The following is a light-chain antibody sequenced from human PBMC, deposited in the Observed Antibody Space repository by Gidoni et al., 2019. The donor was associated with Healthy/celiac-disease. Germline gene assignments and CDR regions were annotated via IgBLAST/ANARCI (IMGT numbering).Light chain of an antibody. CDR1: QSVSSY. CDR2: DAS. V-gene: IGKV3-11*01. CDR3: QQRSTGIT. J-gene: IGKJ5*01. Sequence: EIVLTQSPATLSLSPGERATLSCRASQSVSSYLAWYQQKPDQAPRLLIYDASNRATGIPARFSGSGSGTDFTLTISSLEPEDFAVYYCQQRSTGITFGQGTRLEIK.